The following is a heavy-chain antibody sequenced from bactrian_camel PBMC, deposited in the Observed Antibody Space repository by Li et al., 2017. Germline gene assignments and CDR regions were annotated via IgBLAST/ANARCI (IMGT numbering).Heavy chain of an antibody. CDR3: AVDSSFVTCD. D-gene: IGHD7*01. CDR1: GETYC. CDR2: ISSDGTT. J-gene: IGHJ4*01. V-gene: IGHV3S60*01. Sequence: HVQLVESGGGSVQSGGSLRLSCVASGETYCVGWFRQAPGNECELISSISSDGTTYYSDSVKDRFTISQGTAKTTVYPQMDNLKPEDTAVYYCAVDSSFVTCDGAQGTQVTVS.